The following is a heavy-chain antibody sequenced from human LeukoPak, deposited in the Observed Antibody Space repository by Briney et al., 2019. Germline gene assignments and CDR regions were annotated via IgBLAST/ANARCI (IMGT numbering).Heavy chain of an antibody. CDR1: GFTFSSYA. V-gene: IGHV3-30*04. D-gene: IGHD3-22*01. CDR2: ISYDGSNK. CDR3: LVVVVSHFDY. Sequence: GGSLRLSCAASGFTFSSYAMHWVRRAPGKGLEWVAVISYDGSNKYYADSVKGRFTISRDNSKNTLYLQMNSLRAEDTAVYYCLVVVVSHFDYWGQGTLVTVSS. J-gene: IGHJ4*02.